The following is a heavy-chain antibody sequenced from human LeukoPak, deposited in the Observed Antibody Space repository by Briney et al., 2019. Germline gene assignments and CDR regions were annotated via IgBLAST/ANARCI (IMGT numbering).Heavy chain of an antibody. CDR2: ISYDGRIK. J-gene: IGHJ5*02. CDR3: ARWTGSNGGGSYDR. CDR1: GFTFSGHG. D-gene: IGHD2-21*01. V-gene: IGHV3-33*01. Sequence: PGRSLRLSCAASGFTFSGHGMHWVRRAPGKGLEWVALISYDGRIKSYADSVKGRFTISRDNSKNTLYLEMNNLLDEDTGVFYCARWTGSNGGGSYDRWGQGTLVTVSS.